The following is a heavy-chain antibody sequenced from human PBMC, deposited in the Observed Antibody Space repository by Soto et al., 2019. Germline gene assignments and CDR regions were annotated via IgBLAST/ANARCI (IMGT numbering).Heavy chain of an antibody. CDR3: SRALVHLVVVPDH. V-gene: IGHV1-46*03. J-gene: IGHJ4*02. D-gene: IGHD2-15*01. CDR1: GYTFTSYY. CDR2: LAPSGGST. Sequence: QVQLVQSGAEVKKPGASVKVSCKASGYTFTSYYRHWVRQAPGQGLEWMGLLAPSGGSTTYAQKFQGRVTMTRDTSTSTVFMELSSLRSEDTAVYYRSRALVHLVVVPDHWGQGTLVTVSS.